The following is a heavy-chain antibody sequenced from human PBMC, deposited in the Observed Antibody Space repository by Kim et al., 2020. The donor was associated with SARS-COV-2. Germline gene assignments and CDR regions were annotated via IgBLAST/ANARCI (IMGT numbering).Heavy chain of an antibody. Sequence: ASVKDSCKVSGYTLTELSMHWVRQAPGKGLEWMGGFDPEDGETIYAQKFQGRVTMTEDTSTDTAYMELSSLSSEHTAVYYCATAPVVVGDTLRDYYNYGMDDWGQGTPVTVSS. V-gene: IGHV1-24*01. CDR1: GYTLTELS. J-gene: IGHJ6*02. CDR3: ATAPVVVGDTLRDYYNYGMDD. D-gene: IGHD1-26*01. CDR2: FDPEDGET.